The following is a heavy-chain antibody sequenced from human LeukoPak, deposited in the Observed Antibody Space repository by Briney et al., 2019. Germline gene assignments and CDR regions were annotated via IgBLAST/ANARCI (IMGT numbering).Heavy chain of an antibody. D-gene: IGHD6-19*01. V-gene: IGHV3-48*03. CDR1: GFTFSSYE. Sequence: GGSLRLSCAASGFTFSSYEINWVRQAPGKGLEWVSYISSSGSTIKYADSVKGRFTISRGNAKNSLYLQMNSLRAEDTAVYYCAKDWAVADPNPYYFDYWGQGTLVTVSS. J-gene: IGHJ4*02. CDR2: ISSSGSTI. CDR3: AKDWAVADPNPYYFDY.